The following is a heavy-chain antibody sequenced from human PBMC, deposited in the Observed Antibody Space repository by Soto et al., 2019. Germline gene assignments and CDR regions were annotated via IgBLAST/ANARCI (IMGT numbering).Heavy chain of an antibody. V-gene: IGHV1-18*04. J-gene: IGHJ3*02. CDR3: ARDLVIAGACEGAFDI. D-gene: IGHD1-26*01. Sequence: QVQLVQSGAEVKKPGASVKVSCKASGYTFTSYGISWVRQAPGQGLEWMGWISAYNGNTNYAQKLQGRVTMTTDTSTSTGYMGLRSLRSDGKGVYYCARDLVIAGACEGAFDIWGQGTMVTVSS. CDR1: GYTFTSYG. CDR2: ISAYNGNT.